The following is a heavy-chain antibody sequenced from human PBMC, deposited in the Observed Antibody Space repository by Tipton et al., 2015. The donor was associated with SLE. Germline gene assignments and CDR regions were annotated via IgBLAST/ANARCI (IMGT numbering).Heavy chain of an antibody. CDR2: IYTSGSTSGST. J-gene: IGHJ4*02. V-gene: IGHV4-61*02. D-gene: IGHD3-22*01. CDR3: ARGGTYHDSSGNIDY. Sequence: TLSLTCTVSGGSISAGTFYWTWIRQPAGKGLEWIGRIYTSGSTSGSTNYNPSLESRVTISLDTSKNQFSLKLSSVTAADTAVYYCARGGTYHDSSGNIDYWGQGTLVTASS. CDR1: GGSISAGTFY.